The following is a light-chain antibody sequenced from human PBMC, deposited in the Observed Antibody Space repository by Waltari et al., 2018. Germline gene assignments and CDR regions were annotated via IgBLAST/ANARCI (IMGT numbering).Light chain of an antibody. J-gene: IGLJ2*01. Sequence: SFELPQPPSVSVSPGQTASITFSGDALPKQFAYWYQQKPGQAPVLIIFKDTERPSGVPERFSGSTSGTTVTLTISGVQAEDEADYFCQSADYTHTVFGGGTKLTVL. CDR1: ALPKQF. V-gene: IGLV3-25*03. CDR3: QSADYTHTV. CDR2: KDT.